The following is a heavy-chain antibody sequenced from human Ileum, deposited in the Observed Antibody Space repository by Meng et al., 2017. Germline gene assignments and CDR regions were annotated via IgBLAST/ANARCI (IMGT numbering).Heavy chain of an antibody. CDR2: ISDSGGTT. V-gene: IGHV3-23*01. D-gene: IGHD2-2*01. CDR3: ATSTYSTSWYYFDY. J-gene: IGHJ4*02. Sequence: GESLKISCAASGFTFSSYAMSWVRQAPGKGLEWVSAISDSGGTTYYADSVKGRFTISRDNSRNTQYLQMNSLRAEDTAVYYCATSTYSTSWYYFDYWGQGTLVTVSS. CDR1: GFTFSSYA.